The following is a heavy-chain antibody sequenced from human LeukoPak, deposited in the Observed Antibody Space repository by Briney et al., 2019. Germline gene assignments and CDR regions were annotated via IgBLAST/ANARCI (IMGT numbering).Heavy chain of an antibody. CDR3: ARGLELRGMVAYFDY. J-gene: IGHJ4*02. CDR1: GGTFSSYA. V-gene: IGHV1-69*06. Sequence: GASVKVSCKASGGTFSSYAISWVRQAPGQGLEWMGGIIPIFGTANYAQKFQGRVTITADKSTSTAYMELSSLRSEDTAVYYCARGLELRGMVAYFDYWGQGTLVTVSS. CDR2: IIPIFGTA. D-gene: IGHD1-7*01.